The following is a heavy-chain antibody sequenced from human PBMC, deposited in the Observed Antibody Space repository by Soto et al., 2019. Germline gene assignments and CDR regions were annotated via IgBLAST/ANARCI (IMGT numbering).Heavy chain of an antibody. Sequence: ASVKVSCKASGYTFTSYGISWVRQAPGQGLEWMGWISAYNGNTNYAQKLQGRVTMTTDTSTSTAYMELRSLRSDDTAVYYCARVAGPPPDYTGGYYRMDVWGQGTTVTVSS. CDR2: ISAYNGNT. D-gene: IGHD4-4*01. V-gene: IGHV1-18*01. CDR1: GYTFTSYG. CDR3: ARVAGPPPDYTGGYYRMDV. J-gene: IGHJ6*02.